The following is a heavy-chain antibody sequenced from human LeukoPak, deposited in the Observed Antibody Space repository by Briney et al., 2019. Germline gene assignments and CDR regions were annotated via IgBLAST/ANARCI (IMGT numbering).Heavy chain of an antibody. CDR3: ARVETTLHPFDV. CDR1: GYKFNDYY. Sequence: SVKVSCKTSGYKFNDYYIHWVRQAPGQGLEWMGWVNPNSGGANYAQKFQGRVIMTRDTSISTAYMELTRLTSNDTAVYFCARVETTLHPFDVWGQGTMVTVSS. V-gene: IGHV1-2*02. D-gene: IGHD4-17*01. J-gene: IGHJ3*01. CDR2: VNPNSGGA.